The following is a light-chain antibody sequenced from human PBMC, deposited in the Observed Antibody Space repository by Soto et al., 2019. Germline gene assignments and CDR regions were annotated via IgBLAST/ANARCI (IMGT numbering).Light chain of an antibody. CDR3: QQYNSYPHT. J-gene: IGKJ2*01. V-gene: IGKV1-5*03. CDR1: QSINNW. Sequence: DIQMTQSPSTLSASVGDRVTITCRASQSINNWLAWYQQRPGTAPRLLIYKESTLQTGVPSRFSGSPSGTEFTLTIRSLQPDDFATYYGQQYNSYPHTFGQGTKLEIK. CDR2: KES.